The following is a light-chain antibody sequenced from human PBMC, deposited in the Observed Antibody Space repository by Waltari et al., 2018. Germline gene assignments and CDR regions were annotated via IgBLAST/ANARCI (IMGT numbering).Light chain of an antibody. CDR3: QQYEGYST. Sequence: DIQMTQSPSTLSASVGDRVTITCRASQNVGHSLAWHQQKPGKAPKLLIYSASSLENEVPSRFSGSGSGTEFTFTISSLQPDDLATYYCQQYEGYSTFGQGTKVEIK. V-gene: IGKV1-5*03. J-gene: IGKJ2*01. CDR2: SAS. CDR1: QNVGHS.